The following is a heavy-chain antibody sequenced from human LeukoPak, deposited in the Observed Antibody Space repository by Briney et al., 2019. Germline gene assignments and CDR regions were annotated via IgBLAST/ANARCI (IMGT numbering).Heavy chain of an antibody. CDR3: ARGYSYGSDYYYGMDV. J-gene: IGHJ6*02. V-gene: IGHV1-18*01. D-gene: IGHD5-18*01. CDR1: GYTFTSYA. Sequence: ASVKVSCKASGYTFTSYAISWVRQAPGQGLEWMGWISGYNGDTKYEHNVQGRVTMTTDTSTSTAYMELRSLRSDDTAVYYCARGYSYGSDYYYGMDVWGQGTTVTVSS. CDR2: ISGYNGDT.